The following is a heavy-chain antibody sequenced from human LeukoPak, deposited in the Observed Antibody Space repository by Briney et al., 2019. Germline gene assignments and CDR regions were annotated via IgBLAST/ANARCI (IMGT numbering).Heavy chain of an antibody. V-gene: IGHV1-46*01. CDR1: GYTFTSYY. CDR2: INPSGGST. Sequence: ASVKVSCKASGYTFTSYYMHWVRQAPGQGLEWMGIINPSGGSTSYAQKFQGRVTMTRDTSTSTVYMELSSLRSEDTAVYYCARAKGVVVVDVRSGWFDPWGQGTLVTVSS. CDR3: ARAKGVVVVDVRSGWFDP. D-gene: IGHD2-15*01. J-gene: IGHJ5*02.